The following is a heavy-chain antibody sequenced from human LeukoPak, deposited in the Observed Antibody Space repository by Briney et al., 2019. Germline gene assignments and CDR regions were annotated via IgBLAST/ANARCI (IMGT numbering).Heavy chain of an antibody. CDR2: INHSGST. D-gene: IGHD6-13*01. CDR3: ARGRHEYSSSRPPLGWFDP. CDR1: GGSFSGYY. Sequence: PSETLSLTCAVYGGSFSGYYWSWIRQPPGKGLEWIGEINHSGSTNYNPSLKSRVTISVDTSKNQFSLKLTSVAAAGAPVCYCARGRHEYSSSRPPLGWFDPWGQGTLVTVSS. J-gene: IGHJ5*02. V-gene: IGHV4-34*01.